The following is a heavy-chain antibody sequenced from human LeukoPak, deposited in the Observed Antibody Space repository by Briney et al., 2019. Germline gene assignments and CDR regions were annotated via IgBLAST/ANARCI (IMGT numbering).Heavy chain of an antibody. CDR3: ARDGRQPNYYGSGSGWFDP. J-gene: IGHJ5*02. CDR2: IYYSGST. D-gene: IGHD3-10*01. Sequence: SETLSLTCTVSGGSISSGGYYWSWIRQHPGKGLEWIGYIYYSGSTYYNPSLKSRVTISVDTSKNQFSLKLSSVTAADTAVYYCARDGRQPNYYGSGSGWFDPWGQGTLVTVSS. V-gene: IGHV4-31*03. CDR1: GGSISSGGYY.